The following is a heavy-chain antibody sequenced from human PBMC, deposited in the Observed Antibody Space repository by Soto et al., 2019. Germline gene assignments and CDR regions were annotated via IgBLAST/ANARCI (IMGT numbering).Heavy chain of an antibody. CDR2: ITDSGST. D-gene: IGHD2-2*01. J-gene: IGHJ4*02. V-gene: IGHV3-23*01. CDR1: GFTFSTYA. CDR3: AKDKGGRYCSTTSCLYSFDY. Sequence: EVQLLESGGGLVQPGGSLRLSCTASGFTFSTYAMSWVRQAPGKGLEWVSTITDSGSTYYADSLKGRFTISRDTSKYTLYLEIDSRRAENTAVYYCAKDKGGRYCSTTSCLYSFDYWGQGTLVTVSS.